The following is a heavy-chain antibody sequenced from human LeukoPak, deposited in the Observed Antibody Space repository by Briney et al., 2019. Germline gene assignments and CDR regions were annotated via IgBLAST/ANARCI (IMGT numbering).Heavy chain of an antibody. Sequence: ASVKVSCKVSGYTLTELSMHWVRPAPGKGREGLGGFDPEDGETIYAQKFQGGVTMTEDTSTDTAYVALSSLRSKDTDVYYCATDPCYYDSSGYCHDDYWGQGTLVTVSS. V-gene: IGHV1-24*01. J-gene: IGHJ4*02. CDR3: ATDPCYYDSSGYCHDDY. D-gene: IGHD3-22*01. CDR2: FDPEDGET. CDR1: GYTLTELS.